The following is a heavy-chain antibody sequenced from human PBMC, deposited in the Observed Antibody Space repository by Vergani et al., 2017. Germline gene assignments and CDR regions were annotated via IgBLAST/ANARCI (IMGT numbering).Heavy chain of an antibody. CDR2: IIPIFGTA. CDR1: GGTFSSYA. J-gene: IGHJ6*03. Sequence: QVQLVQSGAEVKKPGSSVKVSCKASGGTFSSYAISWVRQAPGQGLEWMGGIIPIFGTANYAQKFQGRVTITADESTSTAYMELSSPRSEDTAVYYCGRDYRPHDFWSGYSQFDYYYYMDVWGKGTTVTVSS. D-gene: IGHD3-3*01. CDR3: GRDYRPHDFWSGYSQFDYYYYMDV. V-gene: IGHV1-69*12.